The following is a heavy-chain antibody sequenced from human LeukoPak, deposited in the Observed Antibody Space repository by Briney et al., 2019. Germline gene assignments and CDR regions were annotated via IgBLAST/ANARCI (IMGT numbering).Heavy chain of an antibody. CDR2: ISGTGGST. Sequence: PGGSLRLSCAASGFTFSSYTIHWLRQAPGKGLEYVSAISGTGGSTYYADSVKGRFTISRDNSKNTLYLQMGSLRAEDMAVYYCAKGVGYNTDWYYFGYWGQGTLVTVSS. CDR1: GFTFSSYT. CDR3: AKGVGYNTDWYYFGY. J-gene: IGHJ4*02. V-gene: IGHV3-64*02. D-gene: IGHD3-9*01.